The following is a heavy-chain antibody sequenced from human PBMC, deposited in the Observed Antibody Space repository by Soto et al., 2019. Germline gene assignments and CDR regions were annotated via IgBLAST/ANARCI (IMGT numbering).Heavy chain of an antibody. V-gene: IGHV1-46*01. CDR3: ARDSSAAYYYYGMDV. D-gene: IGHD6-25*01. CDR1: GYTFTSYY. CDR2: INPSGGST. J-gene: IGHJ6*02. Sequence: RASVKVSCKASGYTFTSYYMHWVRQAPGQGLEWMGIINPSGGSTSYAQKFQGRVTMTRDTSTSTVYMELSSLRSEDTAVYYCARDSSAAYYYYGMDVLGQGTTVTVAS.